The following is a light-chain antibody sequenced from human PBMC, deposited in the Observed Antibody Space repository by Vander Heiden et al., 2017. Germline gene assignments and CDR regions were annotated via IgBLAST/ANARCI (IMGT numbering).Light chain of an antibody. CDR1: NMGTKN. Sequence: SYELTQPLSVSVALGQTARITCGGNNMGTKNVHWYQQKPGQAPVLVIYRDGNRPSGIPERFSGSNSGNTATLTISRAQAGDEADYYCQVWDSSFWVFGGGTKLTVL. V-gene: IGLV3-9*01. CDR2: RDG. J-gene: IGLJ3*02. CDR3: QVWDSSFWV.